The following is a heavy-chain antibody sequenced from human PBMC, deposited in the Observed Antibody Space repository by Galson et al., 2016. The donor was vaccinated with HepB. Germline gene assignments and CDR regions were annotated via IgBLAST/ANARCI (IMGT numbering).Heavy chain of an antibody. CDR1: GYSFSDYW. J-gene: IGHJ3*02. CDR2: IDLSDSYT. Sequence: QSGAEVKKPGESLKISCRGSGYSFSDYWINWVRQMPGRGLEWMGRIDLSDSYTFYNPSFQGHVTFSPDKSISTVYLQWSSLTASDTAMYYCARGASGSREALDIWGQGTMVTVSS. V-gene: IGHV5-10-1*01. D-gene: IGHD1-26*01. CDR3: ARGASGSREALDI.